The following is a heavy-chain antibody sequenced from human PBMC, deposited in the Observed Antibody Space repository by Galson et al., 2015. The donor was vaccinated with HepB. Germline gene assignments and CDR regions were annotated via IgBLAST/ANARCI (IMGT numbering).Heavy chain of an antibody. V-gene: IGHV3-30*04. Sequence: SLRLSCAASGFTFSSYAMHWVRQAPGKGLEWVAVISYDGSNKYYADSVKGRFTISRDNSKNTLYLQMNSLRAEDTAVYYCARGAIVVVPAAMGAFDIWGQGTMVTVSS. CDR2: ISYDGSNK. CDR1: GFTFSSYA. CDR3: ARGAIVVVPAAMGAFDI. D-gene: IGHD2-2*01. J-gene: IGHJ3*02.